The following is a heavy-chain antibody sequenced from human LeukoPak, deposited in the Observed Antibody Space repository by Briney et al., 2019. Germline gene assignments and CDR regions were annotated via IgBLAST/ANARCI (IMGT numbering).Heavy chain of an antibody. J-gene: IGHJ6*02. V-gene: IGHV4-59*08. D-gene: IGHD3-10*01. CDR1: GGSISSYY. Sequence: SETLSLTCTVSGGSISSYYWSWIRQPPGKGLEWIGYIYYSGSTNYNPSLKSRVTISVDTSKNQFSLKLSSVTAADTAVYYCARRITMVRGEDYYYYGMDVWGQGTTVTVSS. CDR3: ARRITMVRGEDYYYYGMDV. CDR2: IYYSGST.